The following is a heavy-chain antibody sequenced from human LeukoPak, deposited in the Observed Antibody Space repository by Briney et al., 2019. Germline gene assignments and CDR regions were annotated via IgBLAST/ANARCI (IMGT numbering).Heavy chain of an antibody. CDR2: ISSSGSTI. CDR1: GFAFSSYE. Sequence: PGGSLRLSCAPSGFAFSSYEMNWVRQAPGKGLEWVSYISSSGSTIYYADSVKGRFTISRDNAKNSLYLQMNSLRAEDTAVYYCARDRSSTVTTRGAFDIWGQGTMVTVSS. D-gene: IGHD4-17*01. V-gene: IGHV3-48*03. CDR3: ARDRSSTVTTRGAFDI. J-gene: IGHJ3*02.